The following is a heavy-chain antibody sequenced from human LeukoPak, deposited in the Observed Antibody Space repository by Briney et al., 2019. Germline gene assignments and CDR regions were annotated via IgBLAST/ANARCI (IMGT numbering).Heavy chain of an antibody. CDR1: GFTFSNYW. V-gene: IGHV3-74*01. D-gene: IGHD3-22*01. Sequence: GGSLRLSCAASGFTFSNYWMHWVRQAPGKGLVWVSRINSDGSNTSYADSVKGRFTISRDNSKNTLYLQMNSLRAEDTAVYYCARDKYYYDSSGTGGYYMDVWGKGTTVTISS. CDR3: ARDKYYYDSSGTGGYYMDV. J-gene: IGHJ6*03. CDR2: INSDGSNT.